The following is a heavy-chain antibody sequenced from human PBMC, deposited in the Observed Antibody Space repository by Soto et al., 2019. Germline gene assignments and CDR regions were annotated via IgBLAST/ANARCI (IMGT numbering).Heavy chain of an antibody. CDR3: ARSRITMVRGVIPRGAFDI. V-gene: IGHV4-34*01. CDR1: GGSFSGYY. CDR2: INHSGST. Sequence: PSETLSLTCAVYGGSFSGYYWSWIRQPPGKGLEWIGEINHSGSTNYNPSLKSRVTISVDTSKNQFSLKLSSVTAADTAVYYCARSRITMVRGVIPRGAFDIWGQGTMVTVS. J-gene: IGHJ3*02. D-gene: IGHD3-10*01.